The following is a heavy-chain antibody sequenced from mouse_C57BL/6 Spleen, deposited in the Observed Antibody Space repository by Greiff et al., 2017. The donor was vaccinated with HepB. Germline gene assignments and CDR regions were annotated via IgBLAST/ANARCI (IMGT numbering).Heavy chain of an antibody. J-gene: IGHJ3*01. CDR3: VKGVYGNYPWFAY. Sequence: EVQLVESGGGLVQPKGSLKLSCAASGFTFNTYAMHWVRQAPGKGLEWVARIRSKRSNYATYYADSVKDRFTISRDDSQSMLYLQMNNLKTEDTAMYYCVKGVYGNYPWFAYWGQGTLVTVSA. D-gene: IGHD2-1*01. CDR1: GFTFNTYA. V-gene: IGHV10-3*01. CDR2: IRSKRSNYAT.